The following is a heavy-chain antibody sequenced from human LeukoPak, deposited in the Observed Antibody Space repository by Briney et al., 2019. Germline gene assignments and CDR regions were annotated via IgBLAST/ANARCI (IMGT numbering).Heavy chain of an antibody. CDR1: GYTFTSYG. V-gene: IGHV1-18*01. Sequence: ASVKVSCKASGYTFTSYGISWVRQAPGQGLEWMGWISAYNGNTNYAQKLQGRVTMTTDTSTSTAYMELRSLRSDDTVVYYCASPSNYYGSGSYNYWGQGTLVTVSS. D-gene: IGHD3-10*01. CDR3: ASPSNYYGSGSYNY. J-gene: IGHJ4*02. CDR2: ISAYNGNT.